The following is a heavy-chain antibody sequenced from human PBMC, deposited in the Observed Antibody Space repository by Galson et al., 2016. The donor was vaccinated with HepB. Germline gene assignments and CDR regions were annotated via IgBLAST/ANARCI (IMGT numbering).Heavy chain of an antibody. V-gene: IGHV3-48*02. CDR3: ARIVYSEDNYWFFDL. Sequence: SLRLSCAASGFALSSYSMTWVRQAPGKGLEWVSYITSDSRSIRYADSVKGRFTISRDNAKRSLYPQMRSRRDEDTAMYYCARIVYSEDNYWFFDLWGRGALVTVSS. D-gene: IGHD4-11*01. CDR2: ITSDSRSI. J-gene: IGHJ2*01. CDR1: GFALSSYS.